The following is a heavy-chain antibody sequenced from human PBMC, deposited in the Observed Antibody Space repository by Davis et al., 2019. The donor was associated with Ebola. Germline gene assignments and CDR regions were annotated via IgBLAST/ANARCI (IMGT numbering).Heavy chain of an antibody. J-gene: IGHJ4*02. CDR2: ISGSGGDP. V-gene: IGHV3-23*01. D-gene: IGHD2-21*01. CDR3: ARYMGSSAIGYFDY. Sequence: GESLKISCAASGFTFSTYAMTWVRQAPGKGLEWVSRISGSGGDPHYADSVEGRFTISRDNSRNTLYLQMNSLRVEDTAVYYCARYMGSSAIGYFDYRGQGTLVTVSS. CDR1: GFTFSTYA.